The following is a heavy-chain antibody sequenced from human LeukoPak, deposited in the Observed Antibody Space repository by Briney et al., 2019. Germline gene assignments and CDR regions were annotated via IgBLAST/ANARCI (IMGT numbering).Heavy chain of an antibody. CDR1: GGSFSGYY. J-gene: IGHJ4*02. CDR2: INHSGST. Sequence: KPSETLSLTCAVYGGSFSGYYWSWIRQPPGKGLEWIGEINHSGSTNYNPSLKSRVTISVDTSKNQFSLKLSSVTAADTAVYYCARAYSSGWYRSGYYFDYWAREPWSPSPQ. D-gene: IGHD6-19*01. CDR3: ARAYSSGWYRSGYYFDY. V-gene: IGHV4-34*01.